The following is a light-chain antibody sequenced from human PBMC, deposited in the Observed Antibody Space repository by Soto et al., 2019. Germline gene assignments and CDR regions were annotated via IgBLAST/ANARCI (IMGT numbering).Light chain of an antibody. CDR1: KGISSW. CDR2: AAS. CDR3: QHANSFPHT. J-gene: IGKJ4*01. V-gene: IGKV1-12*01. Sequence: DIQMTQSPSSVSASVGDRVTITCRASKGISSWLAWYQQNPGKAPKLLIYAASSLQSGVPSRFSGSGSGTKFTLAISSLQPEDFATYYGQHANSFPHTFGGGTKVEIK.